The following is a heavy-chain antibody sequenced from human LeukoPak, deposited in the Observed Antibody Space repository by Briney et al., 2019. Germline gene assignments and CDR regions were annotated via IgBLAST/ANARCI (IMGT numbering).Heavy chain of an antibody. CDR2: VNPNSGDT. Sequence: ASVKVSCKASGYTFTGYYLHWVRQAPGQGLEWMGCVNPNSGDTNYAQKFQGSVTMTRDTSISTAYMELSRLRSDDTAVYYCARVRRSGSYYSGWFDPWGQGTLVTVSS. V-gene: IGHV1-2*02. J-gene: IGHJ5*02. CDR1: GYTFTGYY. CDR3: ARVRRSGSYYSGWFDP. D-gene: IGHD1-26*01.